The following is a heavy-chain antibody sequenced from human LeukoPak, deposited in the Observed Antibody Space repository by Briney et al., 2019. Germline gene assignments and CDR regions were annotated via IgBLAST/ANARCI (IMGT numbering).Heavy chain of an antibody. CDR2: IYGNNDK. J-gene: IGHJ4*02. D-gene: IGHD4-17*01. CDR1: GFSLTTDVVA. Sequence: SGPTLVKPTQTLTLTCTFSGFSLTTDVVAVGWVRQPPGKAPEWLSFIYGNNDKRYSPSLNSRLTITKDTSKNQVVLTMTDMASVDTATYYCVHRTTVTSVDGWGQGTLVTVSS. V-gene: IGHV2-5*01. CDR3: VHRTTVTSVDG.